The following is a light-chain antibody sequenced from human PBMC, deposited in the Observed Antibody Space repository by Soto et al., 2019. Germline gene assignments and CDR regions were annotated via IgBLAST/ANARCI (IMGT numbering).Light chain of an antibody. J-gene: IGLJ1*01. CDR1: SSDVGSFNY. CDR3: CSYAGSPYV. CDR2: DVT. V-gene: IGLV2-11*01. Sequence: QSVLNQPHSVSGSPGQSVAISCTGTSSDVGSFNYVSWYQQHPDKAPKLMIYDVTKRPSGVPDRFSGSKSGNTASLTISGLQAEDEADYYCCSYAGSPYVFGTGTKVTVL.